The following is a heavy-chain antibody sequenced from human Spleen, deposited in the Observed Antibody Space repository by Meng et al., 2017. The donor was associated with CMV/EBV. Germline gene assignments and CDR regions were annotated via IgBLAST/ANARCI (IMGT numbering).Heavy chain of an antibody. D-gene: IGHD2-15*01. CDR1: GGSVSSYY. CDR2: IYYSGST. Sequence: SETLSLTCAVSGGSVSSYYWSWIRQPPGKGLEWIGHIYYSGSTNYSPSLKSRVAISVDTSKNQFSLKLSSVTAADTAVYYCARFYCSGGSCYSEYWGQGTLVTVSS. J-gene: IGHJ4*02. V-gene: IGHV4-59*02. CDR3: ARFYCSGGSCYSEY.